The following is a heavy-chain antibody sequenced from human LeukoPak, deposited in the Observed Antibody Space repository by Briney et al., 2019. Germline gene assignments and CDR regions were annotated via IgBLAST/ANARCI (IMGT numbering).Heavy chain of an antibody. V-gene: IGHV4-59*08. CDR2: IYYSGST. CDR1: GGSISSYY. Sequence: SETLSLTCTVSGGSISSYYWSWIRKPPGKGLEWIGYIYYSGSTNYNPSLKSRVTISVDTSKNQFSLKLSSVTAADTAVYYCARHWGPVRGYWFDPWGQGTLVTVSS. CDR3: ARHWGPVRGYWFDP. D-gene: IGHD3-16*01. J-gene: IGHJ5*02.